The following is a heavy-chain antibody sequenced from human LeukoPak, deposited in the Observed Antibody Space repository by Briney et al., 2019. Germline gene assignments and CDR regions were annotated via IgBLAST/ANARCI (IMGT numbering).Heavy chain of an antibody. CDR2: IIPIFGTA. D-gene: IGHD2-2*01. CDR3: ARAIVVVPGAPRVFDY. J-gene: IGHJ4*02. V-gene: IGHV1-69*06. CDR1: GGTFSSYA. Sequence: GSSVKVSCKASGGTFSSYAISWVRQAPGQGLEWMGGIIPIFGTANYAQKFQGRVTITADKSTSTAYMELSSLRSEDTAVYYCARAIVVVPGAPRVFDYWGQGTLVTVSS.